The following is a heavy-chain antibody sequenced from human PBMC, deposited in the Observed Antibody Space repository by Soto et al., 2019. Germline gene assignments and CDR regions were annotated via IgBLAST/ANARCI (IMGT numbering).Heavy chain of an antibody. D-gene: IGHD3-22*01. Sequence: RESLKISCKGSGYIFTSYWIGWVRQMPGKGLEWMGIIYSGDSDIRYSPSFQGQVTISADKSISTAYLQWSSLKASDTAMYYCARRGNYYDSSGYYYFDYWGQGTLVTVSS. CDR1: GYIFTSYW. CDR2: IYSGDSDI. V-gene: IGHV5-51*01. J-gene: IGHJ4*02. CDR3: ARRGNYYDSSGYYYFDY.